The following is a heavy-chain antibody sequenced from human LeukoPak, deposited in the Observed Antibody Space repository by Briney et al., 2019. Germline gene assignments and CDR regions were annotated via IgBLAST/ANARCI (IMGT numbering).Heavy chain of an antibody. D-gene: IGHD2-8*01. V-gene: IGHV4-59*12. CDR1: GGSISSYY. J-gene: IGHJ4*02. CDR2: IYYSGST. Sequence: SATLSLTCTVSGGSISSYYWSWIRQPPGKGLEWIGYIYYSGSTNYNPSLKSRVTISVDTSKNQFSLKLSSVTAADTAVYYCSRENGAFSPFGYWGQGTLVT. CDR3: SRENGAFSPFGY.